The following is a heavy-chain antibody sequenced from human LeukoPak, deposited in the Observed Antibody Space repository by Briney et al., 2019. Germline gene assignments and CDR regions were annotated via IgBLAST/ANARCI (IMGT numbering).Heavy chain of an antibody. J-gene: IGHJ6*03. Sequence: GASVKVSCKASGYTFTSYDINWVRQATGQGLEWMGWMNPNSGNTGYAQKFQGRVTITRNTSISTAYMELSSLRSEDTAVYYCARENAHYYYYYYMDVWGKGTTVTVSS. CDR1: GYTFTSYD. V-gene: IGHV1-8*03. CDR3: ARENAHYYYYYYMDV. CDR2: MNPNSGNT.